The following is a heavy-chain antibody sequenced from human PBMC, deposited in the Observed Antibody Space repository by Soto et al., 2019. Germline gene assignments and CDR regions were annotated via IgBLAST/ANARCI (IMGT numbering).Heavy chain of an antibody. CDR2: ISPDGSDV. D-gene: IGHD2-8*02. Sequence: WARRLFSAASGFPFTNYWMNWVRQTPGKGLMWVSRISPDGSDVGYADSVEGRFTVSRDNAKNTLYLQMHSLRAEDTAMYYCACWGHIVPVAPSDFDRWGQGTLVTVYS. J-gene: IGHJ4*02. CDR1: GFPFTNYW. V-gene: IGHV3-74*01. CDR3: ACWGHIVPVAPSDFDR.